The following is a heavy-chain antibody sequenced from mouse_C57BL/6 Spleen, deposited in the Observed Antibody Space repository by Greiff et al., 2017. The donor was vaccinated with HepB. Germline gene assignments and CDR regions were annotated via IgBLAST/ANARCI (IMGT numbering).Heavy chain of an antibody. V-gene: IGHV2-9-1*01. CDR1: GFSLTSYA. Sequence: VQGVESGPGLVAPSQSLSITCTVSGFSLTSYAISWVRQPPGKGLEWLGVIWTGGGTNYNSALKSRLSISKDNSKSQVLLKMNSLQTDDTARYYCARVRYYYGSMGAMDYWGQGTSVTVSS. D-gene: IGHD1-1*01. J-gene: IGHJ4*01. CDR3: ARVRYYYGSMGAMDY. CDR2: IWTGGGT.